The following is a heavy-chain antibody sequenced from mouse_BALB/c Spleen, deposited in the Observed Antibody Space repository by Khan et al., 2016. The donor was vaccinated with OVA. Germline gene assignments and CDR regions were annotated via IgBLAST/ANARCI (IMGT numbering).Heavy chain of an antibody. CDR1: GYIFTSYW. CDR2: LYPGTGSI. D-gene: IGHD2-5*01. V-gene: IGHV1-76*01. CDR3: ARVHYSNTYVFGY. Sequence: QVQLKQSGAELVRPGASVKLSCKTSGYIFTSYWIHWVKQRSGQGLEWIARLYPGTGSIHYSEKFKGKVKLTADKSSSTAYMRLSILKSEDSAVYFCARVHYSNTYVFGYWGQGTLVTVSA. J-gene: IGHJ3*01.